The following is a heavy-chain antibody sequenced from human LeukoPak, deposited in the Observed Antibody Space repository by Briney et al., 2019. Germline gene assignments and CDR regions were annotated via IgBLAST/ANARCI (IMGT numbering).Heavy chain of an antibody. Sequence: EASVKVSCKASGGTFSSYTISWVRQAPGQGLEWMGRIIPILGIANYAQKFQGRVTITADKSTSTAYMELSSLKSEDTAVYYGASGGGYNLVYWGQGTLVTVSS. CDR2: IIPILGIA. CDR1: GGTFSSYT. J-gene: IGHJ4*02. D-gene: IGHD5-24*01. CDR3: ASGGGYNLVY. V-gene: IGHV1-69*02.